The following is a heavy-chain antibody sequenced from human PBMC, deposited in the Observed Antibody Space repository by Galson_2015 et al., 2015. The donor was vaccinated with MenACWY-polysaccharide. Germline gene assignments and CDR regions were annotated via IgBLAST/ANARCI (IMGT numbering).Heavy chain of an antibody. Sequence: LRLSCAASGSRFRNSGMHWVRQAPGKGLEWVAVIQYDGSNKVYADSVKGRFTISRDNFKNTVFLEMNTLGVEDTAVYYCAREGSRIVFHAFDIWGQGTMVTVSS. CDR1: GSRFRNSG. J-gene: IGHJ3*02. D-gene: IGHD2-2*01. CDR2: IQYDGSNK. CDR3: AREGSRIVFHAFDI. V-gene: IGHV3-33*01.